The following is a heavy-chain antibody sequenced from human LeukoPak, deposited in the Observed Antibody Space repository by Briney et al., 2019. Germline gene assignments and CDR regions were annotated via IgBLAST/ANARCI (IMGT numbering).Heavy chain of an antibody. CDR3: ARSGYTYGFDY. CDR1: GFTFSTYT. J-gene: IGHJ4*02. CDR2: TGSSGSYI. D-gene: IGHD5-18*01. Sequence: GGSLRLSCAASGFTFSTYTMNWVRQAPGKGLEWVSSTGSSGSYIFYADSVKGRFTISRDNAKNSLYLQMNSLSAEDTAVYYCARSGYTYGFDYWGQGTLVIVSS. V-gene: IGHV3-21*01.